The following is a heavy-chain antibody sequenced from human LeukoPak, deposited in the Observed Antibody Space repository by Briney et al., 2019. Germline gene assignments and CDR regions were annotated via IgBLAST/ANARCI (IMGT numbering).Heavy chain of an antibody. D-gene: IGHD3-10*02. CDR1: GFTFSSYG. CDR3: ARGTMFLYYLHC. J-gene: IGHJ4*02. Sequence: PGGSLRLSCAASGFTFSSYGMSWVRQAPGKGLEWVSAISGSGGSTYYADSVKGRFTISRDNSKNTLYLQMNSLRAEDTGVYFCARGTMFLYYLHCWGQGRLVSVCS. CDR2: ISGSGGST. V-gene: IGHV3-23*01.